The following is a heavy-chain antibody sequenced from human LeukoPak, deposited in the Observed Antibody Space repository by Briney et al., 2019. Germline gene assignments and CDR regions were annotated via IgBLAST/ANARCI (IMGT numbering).Heavy chain of an antibody. D-gene: IGHD2-2*01. V-gene: IGHV1-2*02. J-gene: IGHJ4*02. CDR1: GYTFSDYY. CDR2: INPNSAGT. Sequence: ASVKVSCKASGYTFSDYYMHWVRHAPAQGLEWMGWINPNSAGTNYAQKFQGRVTMTRDTSISTASMELSRLRSDDTAVYYCAREELSGSSTSCCSGLGYWGQGALVTVSS. CDR3: AREELSGSSTSCCSGLGY.